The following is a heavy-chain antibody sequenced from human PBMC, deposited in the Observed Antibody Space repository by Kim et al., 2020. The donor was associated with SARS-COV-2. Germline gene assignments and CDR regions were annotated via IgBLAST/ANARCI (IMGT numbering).Heavy chain of an antibody. CDR1: GGSISSGGYY. Sequence: SETLSLTCTVSGGSISSGGYYWSWIRQHPGKGLEWIGYIYYSGSTYYNPSLKSRVTISVDTSKNQFSLKLSSVTAADTAVYYCARVDSSSSFDYWGQGTLVTVSS. J-gene: IGHJ4*02. CDR3: ARVDSSSSFDY. CDR2: IYYSGST. V-gene: IGHV4-31*03. D-gene: IGHD6-6*01.